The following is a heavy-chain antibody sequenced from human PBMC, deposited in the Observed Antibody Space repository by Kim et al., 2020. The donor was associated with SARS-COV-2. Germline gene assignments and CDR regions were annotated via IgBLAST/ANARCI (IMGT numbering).Heavy chain of an antibody. Sequence: SETLSLTCSVSGDSISSGGYYWHWIRQHPGQGLEWMGYISYSGTKYYNPSLKSRVIISLDTSKNQFSLRLSSVTAAATAVYYCARDQSPWGQGTLVTVSS. CDR1: GDSISSGGYY. V-gene: IGHV4-31*03. J-gene: IGHJ1*01. CDR3: ARDQSP. CDR2: ISYSGTK.